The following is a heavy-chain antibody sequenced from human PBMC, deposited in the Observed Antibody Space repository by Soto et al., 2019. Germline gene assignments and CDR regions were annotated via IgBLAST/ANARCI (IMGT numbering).Heavy chain of an antibody. CDR1: GGSFSGYY. D-gene: IGHD5-18*01. J-gene: IGHJ6*02. CDR3: ARGQVGEYSYGYVDYYGMDV. CDR2: INHSGST. V-gene: IGHV4-34*01. Sequence: SETLSLTCAVYGGSFSGYYWSWIRQPPGKGLEWIGEINHSGSTNYNPSLKSRVTISVDTSKNQFSLKLSSVTAADTAVYYCARGQVGEYSYGYVDYYGMDVWGQGTTVTVSS.